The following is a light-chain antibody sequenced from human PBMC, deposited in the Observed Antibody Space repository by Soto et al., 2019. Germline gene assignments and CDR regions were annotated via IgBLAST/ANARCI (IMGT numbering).Light chain of an antibody. CDR3: QHYNSYSEA. CDR1: QSISSW. CDR2: KAS. J-gene: IGKJ1*01. Sequence: DLQMTQSPSTLSASLGDRVTITCRVSQSISSWLAWYQQKPGKAPKLLIYKASTLTSGVPSRFSGSGSGTEFTLTISSLQPDDFATYYCQHYNSYSEAFGQRTKVHI. V-gene: IGKV1-5*03.